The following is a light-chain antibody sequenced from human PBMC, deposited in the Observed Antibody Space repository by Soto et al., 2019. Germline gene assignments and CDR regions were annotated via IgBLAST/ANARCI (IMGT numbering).Light chain of an antibody. CDR1: QSVGNN. CDR3: QQYNNWPLWT. J-gene: IGKJ1*01. Sequence: PGGRVTLSCRASQSVGNNLAWYQQRPGQPPRLLIYGASTRDTGVPTRFSGSGSGTEFTLTITSLQSEDFAVYYCQQYNNWPLWTFGQGTKVDIK. CDR2: GAS. V-gene: IGKV3D-15*01.